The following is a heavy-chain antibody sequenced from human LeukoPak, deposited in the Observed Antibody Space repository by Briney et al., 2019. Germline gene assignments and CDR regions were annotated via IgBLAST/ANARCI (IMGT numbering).Heavy chain of an antibody. D-gene: IGHD3-3*01. V-gene: IGHV4-30-4*08. CDR2: IYYSGST. Sequence: TASXXLSLTCTVSGGSISSGDYYWSWIRQPPGKGLEWIGYIYYSGSTYYNPSLKSRVTISVDTSKNQFSLKLSSVTAADTAVYYCARVQSRTYYDFWSGYPSAFDIWGQGTMVTVSS. J-gene: IGHJ3*02. CDR3: ARVQSRTYYDFWSGYPSAFDI. CDR1: GGSISSGDYY.